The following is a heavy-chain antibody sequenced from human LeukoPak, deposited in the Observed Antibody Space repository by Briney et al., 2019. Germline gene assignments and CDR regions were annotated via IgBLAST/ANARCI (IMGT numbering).Heavy chain of an antibody. J-gene: IGHJ4*02. CDR1: GFTFSNAW. CDR2: ISASGP. CDR3: AKDHESDGYPCLDH. V-gene: IGHV3-23*01. D-gene: IGHD3-22*01. Sequence: GGSLRLSCAASGFTFSNAWMSWVRQAPGKGLEWVSTISASGPYYADAVRGRFTISRDNSRNTLSLQMDSLRAEDTAVYYCAKDHESDGYPCLDHWGLGTLVTVSS.